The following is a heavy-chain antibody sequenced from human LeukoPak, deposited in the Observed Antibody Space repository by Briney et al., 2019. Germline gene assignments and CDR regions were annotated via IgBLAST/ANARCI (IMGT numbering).Heavy chain of an antibody. CDR3: TRVQAGRSGLMDV. D-gene: IGHD2-8*02. Sequence: PGGSLRLSRAASGFTLNGYWMHWVRQAPGEGLVWVSRIDPDGSTTNYAESVKGRFTTSRDNAKNTVYLQMNSLRAEDTALYYCTRVQAGRSGLMDVWGRGTTVTVSS. V-gene: IGHV3-74*01. CDR1: GFTLNGYW. J-gene: IGHJ6*02. CDR2: IDPDGSTT.